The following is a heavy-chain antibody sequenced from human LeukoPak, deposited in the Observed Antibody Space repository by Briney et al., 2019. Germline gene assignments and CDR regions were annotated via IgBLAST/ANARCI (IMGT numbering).Heavy chain of an antibody. CDR2: IWYDGNNK. J-gene: IGHJ4*02. CDR3: AREFHYYFETSGPLEY. Sequence: GGSLRLSCAAAGFTFSNYGMHWVRQAPGKGLEWVALIWYDGNNKYYADYVKGRFTISRDNSKNTLYLQMNSLRAEDTAVYYCAREFHYYFETSGPLEYWGQGSLVTVSS. V-gene: IGHV3-33*01. D-gene: IGHD3-22*01. CDR1: GFTFSNYG.